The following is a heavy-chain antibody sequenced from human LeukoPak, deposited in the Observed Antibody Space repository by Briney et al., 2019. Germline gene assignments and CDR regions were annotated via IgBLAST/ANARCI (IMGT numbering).Heavy chain of an antibody. CDR1: GFTFSSYW. CDR2: INSDGSST. CDR3: ARGGYCSSTSCYFPFDY. J-gene: IGHJ4*02. V-gene: IGHV3-74*01. Sequence: PGGSLRLSCAASGFTFSSYWMHWVRQAPGKGLVWVSRINSDGSSTSYADSVKGRFTISRDNAKNTLYLQMNSLRAEDTAVYYCARGGYCSSTSCYFPFDYWGQGTLVTVCS. D-gene: IGHD2-2*01.